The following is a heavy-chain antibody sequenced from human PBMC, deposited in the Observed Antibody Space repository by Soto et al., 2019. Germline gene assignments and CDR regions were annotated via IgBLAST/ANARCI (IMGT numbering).Heavy chain of an antibody. Sequence: ASVKVSCKASGGTFSSYTISWVRQAPGQGLEWMGRIIPILGIANYAQKFQGRVTITADKSTSTAYMELSSLRSEDTAVYYCARGGGSSGRRDSPYYYYYMDVWGKGTTVTVSS. CDR1: GGTFSSYT. J-gene: IGHJ6*03. V-gene: IGHV1-69*02. CDR3: ARGGGSSGRRDSPYYYYYMDV. D-gene: IGHD6-19*01. CDR2: IIPILGIA.